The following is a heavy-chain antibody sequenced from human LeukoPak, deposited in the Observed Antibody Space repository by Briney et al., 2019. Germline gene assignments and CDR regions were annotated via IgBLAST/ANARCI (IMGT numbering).Heavy chain of an antibody. CDR2: MNPNSGNT. J-gene: IGHJ5*02. V-gene: IGHV1-8*01. CDR3: ARDEEQLAGFDP. CDR1: GYTFTSYD. D-gene: IGHD6-6*01. Sequence: ASVKVSCKASGYTFTSYDINWVRQATGQGLEWMGWMNPNSGNTGYAQKFQGRVTMTRNTSISTAYMELSSLRSEDTAVYYCARDEEQLAGFDPWGQGTLVTVSS.